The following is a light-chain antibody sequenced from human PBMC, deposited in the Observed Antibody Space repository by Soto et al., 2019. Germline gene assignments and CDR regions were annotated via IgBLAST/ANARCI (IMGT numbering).Light chain of an antibody. CDR3: SSFTTSSFYV. J-gene: IGLJ1*01. CDR1: GSDIGAYNY. CDR2: GVT. V-gene: IGLV2-14*01. Sequence: QSALTQPASVSGSPGQSITISCTGTGSDIGAYNYVSWYQQHPGKAPKLIIYGVTHRPSGVSTRFSASKSAYTASLTISGLQAEDEADYYCSSFTTSSFYVFGPGTKLTVL.